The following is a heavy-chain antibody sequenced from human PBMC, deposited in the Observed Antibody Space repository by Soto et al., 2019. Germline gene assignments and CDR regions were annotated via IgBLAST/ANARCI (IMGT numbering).Heavy chain of an antibody. V-gene: IGHV1-69*13. Sequence: SVQVSSKASGVTFSSYAISWVRQPPGEGLEWMGGIIPIFGTANYAQKFQGRVTITADESTSTAYMELSSLRSEDTAVYYCARGTMVRGVPYYYGMDVWGQGTTVTVS. CDR1: GVTFSSYA. CDR2: IIPIFGTA. J-gene: IGHJ6*02. CDR3: ARGTMVRGVPYYYGMDV. D-gene: IGHD3-10*01.